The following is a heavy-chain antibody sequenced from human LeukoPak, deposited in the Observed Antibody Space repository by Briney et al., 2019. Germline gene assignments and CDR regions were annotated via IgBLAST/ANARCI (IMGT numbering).Heavy chain of an antibody. CDR3: VGIAARLIWDY. CDR1: GFTVSSNY. V-gene: IGHV3-66*02. CDR2: IYSGGST. Sequence: QSGGSLRLSCAASGFTVSSNYMSWVRQAPGKGLEWVSVIYSGGSTYYADSVKGRFTISRDNSKNTLYLQMNSLRAEDTAVYYSVGIAARLIWDYWGQGTLVTVSS. J-gene: IGHJ4*02. D-gene: IGHD6-6*01.